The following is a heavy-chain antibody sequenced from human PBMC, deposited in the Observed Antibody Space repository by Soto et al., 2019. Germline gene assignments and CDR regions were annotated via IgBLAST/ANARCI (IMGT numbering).Heavy chain of an antibody. CDR1: GFTFSSYG. CDR3: AKVAGYYDILTGPSGY. D-gene: IGHD3-9*01. J-gene: IGHJ4*02. V-gene: IGHV3-30*18. Sequence: HPGGSLRLSCAASGFTFSSYGMHWVRQAPGKGLEWVAVISYDGSNKYYADSVKGRFTISRDNSKNTLYLQMNSLRAEDTAVYYCAKVAGYYDILTGPSGYWGQGTLVTVSS. CDR2: ISYDGSNK.